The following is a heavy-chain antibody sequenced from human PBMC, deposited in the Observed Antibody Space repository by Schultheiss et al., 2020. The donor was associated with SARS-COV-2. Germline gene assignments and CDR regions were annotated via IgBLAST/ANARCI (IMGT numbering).Heavy chain of an antibody. D-gene: IGHD5-18*01. V-gene: IGHV3-30*07. CDR3: ARDRRIQLWLTYYGMDV. CDR2: IWYDGSNK. Sequence: GGSLRLSCAASGFTFSSYAMHWVRQAPGKGLEWVAVIWYDGSNKYYADSVKGRFTISRDNSKNTLYLQMSSLRAEDTAVYYCARDRRIQLWLTYYGMDVWGQGTTVTVSS. CDR1: GFTFSSYA. J-gene: IGHJ6*02.